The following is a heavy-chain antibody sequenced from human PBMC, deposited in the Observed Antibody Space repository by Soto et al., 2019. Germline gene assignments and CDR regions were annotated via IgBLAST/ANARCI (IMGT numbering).Heavy chain of an antibody. D-gene: IGHD4-17*01. Sequence: QLQLQESGPGLVKPSETLSLTCTVSGGSMSSSSYYWGWIRQPPGKGLEWIGSIYYSGSTYYNPSLKSRVTISVDTSKNQFSLKLSSVTAADTAVYYCARPLSTTDWFDPWGQGTLVTVSS. V-gene: IGHV4-39*01. CDR2: IYYSGST. J-gene: IGHJ5*02. CDR1: GGSMSSSSYY. CDR3: ARPLSTTDWFDP.